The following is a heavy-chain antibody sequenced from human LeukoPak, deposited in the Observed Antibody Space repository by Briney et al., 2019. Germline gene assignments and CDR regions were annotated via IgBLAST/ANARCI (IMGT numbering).Heavy chain of an antibody. CDR2: INHSRST. D-gene: IGHD2-21*01. CDR3: ARGPVVIALYYFDY. J-gene: IGHJ4*02. V-gene: IGHV4-34*01. CDR1: GGSFSGYY. Sequence: SETLSLTCAVYGGSFSGYYWSWIRQPPGKGLEWIGEINHSRSTNYNPSLKSRVTISVDTSKNQFSLKLSSVTAADTAVYYCARGPVVIALYYFDYWGQGTLVTVSS.